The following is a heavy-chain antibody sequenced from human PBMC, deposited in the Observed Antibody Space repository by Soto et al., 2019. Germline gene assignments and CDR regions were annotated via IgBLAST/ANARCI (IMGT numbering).Heavy chain of an antibody. D-gene: IGHD3-10*01. CDR3: ARVVITMIRGVIHSSWFDP. Sequence: SETLSLTCTVSGGSISSYYWSWIRQPPGKGLEWIGYIYYTGSTNYNPSLKSRVTLSVDTSKNQFSLKLSSVTAADTAVYYCARVVITMIRGVIHSSWFDPWGQGTLVTVSS. CDR1: GGSISSYY. CDR2: IYYTGST. J-gene: IGHJ5*02. V-gene: IGHV4-59*01.